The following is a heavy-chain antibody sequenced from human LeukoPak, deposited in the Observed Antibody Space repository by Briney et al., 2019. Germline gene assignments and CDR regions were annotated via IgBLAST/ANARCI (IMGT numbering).Heavy chain of an antibody. CDR3: AREARIAAAGPPDWFDP. Sequence: SVKVSCKASGGTFSSYAISWVRQAPGQGLEWMGGIIPIFGTANYAQKFQGRVTITADESTSTAYMELSSLRSEGTAVYYCAREARIAAAGPPDWFDPWGQGTLVTVSS. D-gene: IGHD6-13*01. J-gene: IGHJ5*02. CDR2: IIPIFGTA. V-gene: IGHV1-69*13. CDR1: GGTFSSYA.